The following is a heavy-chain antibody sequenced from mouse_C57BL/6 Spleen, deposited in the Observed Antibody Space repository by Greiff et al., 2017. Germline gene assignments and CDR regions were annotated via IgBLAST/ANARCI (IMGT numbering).Heavy chain of an antibody. CDR3: ARRGGNYVGNLDY. Sequence: TLNVSGPGLLQSSQTLSLPCSFSGFSLRTSGMGVSWIRQPSGKGLEWLAHIYWDDNKRDNPSLKSRLTISKDTSRNQVFLKITSVDTADTATYYCARRGGNYVGNLDYWGQGTTLTVSS. J-gene: IGHJ2*01. D-gene: IGHD2-1*01. CDR2: IYWDDNK. CDR1: GFSLRTSGMG. V-gene: IGHV8-12*01.